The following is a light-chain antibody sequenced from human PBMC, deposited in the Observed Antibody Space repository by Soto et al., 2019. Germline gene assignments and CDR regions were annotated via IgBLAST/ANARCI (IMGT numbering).Light chain of an antibody. CDR2: RTS. CDR1: QNVAGD. J-gene: IGKJ1*01. V-gene: IGKV3-15*01. CDR3: QEYNGRSS. Sequence: VTTQSPATLSVSPGERATLSCRASQNVAGDLAWYQQKPGQAPRLLIYRTSTRATGIPARFSGSGSGIEFTLTISSLQSEDFAVYYCQEYNGRSSFGQGTKVEMK.